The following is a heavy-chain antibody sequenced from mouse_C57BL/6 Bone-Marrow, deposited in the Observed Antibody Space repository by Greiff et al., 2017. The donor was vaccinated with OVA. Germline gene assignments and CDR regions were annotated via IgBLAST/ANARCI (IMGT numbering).Heavy chain of an antibody. CDR1: GYTFTDYY. V-gene: IGHV1-26*01. CDR2: INPNNGGT. Sequence: EVQLQQSGPELVKPGASVKISCKASGYTFTDYYMNWVKQSHGKSLEWIGDINPNNGGTSYNQKFKGKATLTVDKSSSTAYMELRSLTSEDSAVYYCAKRATTVVADYWGQGTTLTVSS. CDR3: AKRATTVVADY. J-gene: IGHJ2*01. D-gene: IGHD1-1*01.